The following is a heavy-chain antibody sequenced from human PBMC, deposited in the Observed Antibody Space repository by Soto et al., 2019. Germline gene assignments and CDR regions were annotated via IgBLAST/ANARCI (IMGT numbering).Heavy chain of an antibody. Sequence: QVQLVQSGAEVKKPGSSVKVSCKASGGTFSSYAISWVRQAPGQGLEWMGGIIPIFGTANYAQKFQGRVTITEDNSTSTAYMELSSLRSEDTAVYYCARDIVVVPAAIKNDGFDIWGQGTMVTVSS. J-gene: IGHJ3*02. V-gene: IGHV1-69*06. D-gene: IGHD2-2*01. CDR2: IIPIFGTA. CDR1: GGTFSSYA. CDR3: ARDIVVVPAAIKNDGFDI.